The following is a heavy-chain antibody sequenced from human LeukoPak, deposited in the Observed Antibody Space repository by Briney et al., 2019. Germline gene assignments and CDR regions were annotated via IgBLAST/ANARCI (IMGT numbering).Heavy chain of an antibody. J-gene: IGHJ5*02. CDR2: IHYSGST. V-gene: IGHV4-39*07. CDR1: GGSISSSNYY. CDR3: ARYVDILTGVWFDP. D-gene: IGHD3-9*01. Sequence: LETLSLTCSVSGGSISSSNYYWGWIRQPPGKGLEWIGTIHYSGSTYDNPSLKSRVTISINTSKNQFSLKLSSVTAADTAVYYCARYVDILTGVWFDPWGQGTLVTVSS.